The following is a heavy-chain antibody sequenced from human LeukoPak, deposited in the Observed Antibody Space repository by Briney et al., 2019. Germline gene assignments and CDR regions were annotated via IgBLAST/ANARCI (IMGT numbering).Heavy chain of an antibody. CDR1: GGSISSSSYY. CDR3: ARHVSVTMVRGVIIDY. D-gene: IGHD3-10*01. CDR2: IYYSGST. J-gene: IGHJ4*02. Sequence: PSETLSLTCTVSGGSISSSSYYWGWIRQPPGKGLEWIGSIYYSGSTYYNPSLKCRVTMSVDTSKNQFSLKLSSVTAADTAVYYCARHVSVTMVRGVIIDYWGQGTLVTVSS. V-gene: IGHV4-39*01.